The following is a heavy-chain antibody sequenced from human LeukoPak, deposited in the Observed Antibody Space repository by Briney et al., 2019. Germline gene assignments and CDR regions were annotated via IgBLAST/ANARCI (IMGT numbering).Heavy chain of an antibody. D-gene: IGHD1-26*01. CDR1: AFTFSSYS. CDR2: ISSSGSSI. J-gene: IGHJ4*02. V-gene: IGHV3-21*01. CDR3: AGGGVYSKSASPY. Sequence: GGSLRLSCVASAFTFSSYSMKWVRQAPGQGLEWVSSISSSGSSIYYADSVKGRFTISRDNAKNSLYLQMNSLRAEDTAVYYCAGGGVYSKSASPYWGQGTLVTVSS.